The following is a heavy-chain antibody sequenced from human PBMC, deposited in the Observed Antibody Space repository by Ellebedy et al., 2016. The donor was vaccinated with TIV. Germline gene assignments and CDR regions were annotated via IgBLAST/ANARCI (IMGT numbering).Heavy chain of an antibody. CDR2: IRSKAYGGTT. V-gene: IGHV3-49*03. D-gene: IGHD6-13*01. CDR3: TRDPLRQQLVPGR. CDR1: GFTFGDYA. Sequence: GGSLRLSXTASGFTFGDYAMSWFRQAPGKGLEWVGFIRSKAYGGTTEYAASVKGRFTISRDDSKSIAYLQMNSLKTEDTAVYYCTRDPLRQQLVPGRWGQGTLVTVSS. J-gene: IGHJ4*02.